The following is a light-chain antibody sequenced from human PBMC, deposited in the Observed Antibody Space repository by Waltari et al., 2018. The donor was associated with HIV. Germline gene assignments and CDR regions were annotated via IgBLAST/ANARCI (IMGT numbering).Light chain of an antibody. J-gene: IGLJ3*02. CDR2: SNN. CDR1: SSNIGTNT. V-gene: IGLV1-44*01. CDR3: AAWDENLNGL. Sequence: QSVLTQPPSASGTPGQRVTISCSGRSSNIGTNTVPWYQHPPGSAPKLLIYSNNQRPSGVPDRFSASKSGTSASLAISGLRSEDEAEYYCAAWDENLNGLFGGGTKLTVL.